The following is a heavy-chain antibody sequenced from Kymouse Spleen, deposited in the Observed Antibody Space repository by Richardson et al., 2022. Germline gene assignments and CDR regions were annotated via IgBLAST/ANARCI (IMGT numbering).Heavy chain of an antibody. CDR3: ARGQVGYCSGGSCYRWFDP. Sequence: QVQLQQWGAGLLKPSETLSLTCAVYGGSFSGYYWSWIRQPPGKGLEWIGEINHSGSTNYNPSLKSRVTISVDTSKNQFSLKLSSVTAADTAVYYCARGQVGYCSGGSCYRWFDPWGQGTLVTVSS. D-gene: IGHD2-15*01. CDR1: GGSFSGYY. J-gene: IGHJ5*02. CDR2: INHSGST. V-gene: IGHV4-34*01.